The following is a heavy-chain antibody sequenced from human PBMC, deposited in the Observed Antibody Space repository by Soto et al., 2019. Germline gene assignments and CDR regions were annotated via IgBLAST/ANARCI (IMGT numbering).Heavy chain of an antibody. Sequence: EVQLVETGGGLIQPGGSLRLSCAASGFTVSSNYMSWVRQAPGKGLEWVSVIYSGGSTYYADSVKGRFTISRDNSKNTLYLQMNSLRAEDTAVYYCASGRRRTTGGNDYWGQGTLVTDSS. CDR2: IYSGGST. CDR3: ASGRRRTTGGNDY. D-gene: IGHD1-7*01. CDR1: GFTVSSNY. V-gene: IGHV3-53*02. J-gene: IGHJ4*02.